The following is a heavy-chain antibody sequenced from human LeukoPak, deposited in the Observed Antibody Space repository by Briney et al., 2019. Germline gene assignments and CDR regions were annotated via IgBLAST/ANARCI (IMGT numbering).Heavy chain of an antibody. V-gene: IGHV5-51*01. J-gene: IGHJ1*01. CDR3: ACAPHPEYFQH. Sequence: GESLKISCKGSGYSFTSYWIGWVRQMPGKGLEWMGIICPGDSDTRYSPSFQGQVTISVDKSISTAYLQWSSLKASDTAMYYCACAPHPEYFQHWGQGTLVTVSS. CDR2: ICPGDSDT. CDR1: GYSFTSYW.